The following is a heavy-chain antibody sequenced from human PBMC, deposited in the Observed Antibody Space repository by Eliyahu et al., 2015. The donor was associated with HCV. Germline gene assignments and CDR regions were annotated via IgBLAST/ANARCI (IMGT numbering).Heavy chain of an antibody. J-gene: IGHJ6*04. CDR2: ISWNSGSI. CDR3: AKLAANYYGMDV. CDR1: GFTFDDYA. Sequence: EVQLVESGGGLVQPGRSLRLSCAASGFTFDDYAMHWVRQAPGKGLEWVSGISWNSGSIGYADSVKGRFTISRDNAKNSLYLQMNSLRAEDTALYYCAKLAANYYGMDVWGKGTTVTVSA. V-gene: IGHV3-9*01.